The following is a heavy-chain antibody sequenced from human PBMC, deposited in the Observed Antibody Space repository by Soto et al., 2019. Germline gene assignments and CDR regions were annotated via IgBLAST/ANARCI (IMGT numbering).Heavy chain of an antibody. J-gene: IGHJ5*02. CDR2: ISSTSSAI. CDR1: GFTFGSYS. V-gene: IGHV3-48*04. CDR3: ARGWGCSRGSCYFTS. D-gene: IGHD2-15*01. Sequence: DVQLVESGGGLVQPGGSLTLSCAASGFTFGSYSMNWVRQAPGKGLEWVSYISSTSSAIWYADSLKGRFIISRDNAENSLYLQMHSLRAEDTAVYFCARGWGCSRGSCYFTSWGQGTLVTVSS.